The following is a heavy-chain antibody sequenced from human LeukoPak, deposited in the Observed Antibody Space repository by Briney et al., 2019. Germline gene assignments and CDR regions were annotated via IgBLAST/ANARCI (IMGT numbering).Heavy chain of an antibody. D-gene: IGHD5-18*01. J-gene: IGHJ4*02. CDR2: INHSGST. Sequence: SETLSLTSAVYGGSFSGYYWSWIRQPPGKGLEWIGEINHSGSTNYNPSLRSRVTISVDTSKSQFSLKLSSVTAADTAVYYCARTPLYSYGYFDYWGQGTLVTVSS. CDR3: ARTPLYSYGYFDY. CDR1: GGSFSGYY. V-gene: IGHV4-34*01.